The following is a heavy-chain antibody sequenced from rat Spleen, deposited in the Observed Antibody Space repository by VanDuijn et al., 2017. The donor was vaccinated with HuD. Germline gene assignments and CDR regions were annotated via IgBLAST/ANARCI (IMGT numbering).Heavy chain of an antibody. CDR1: GFSLTSNG. D-gene: IGHD4-4*01. CDR3: TRANSGFGVFDY. V-gene: IGHV2-15*01. J-gene: IGHJ2*01. CDR2: MWSGGSI. Sequence: QVQLKESGPGLVQPSQTLSLTCTVSGFSLTSNGVSWVRQPPGGGLEWIAVMWSGGSILYNSALKSRLSISRDTSKSQVLLKMNGLQTEDTAMYFCTRANSGFGVFDYWGQGVMVTVSS.